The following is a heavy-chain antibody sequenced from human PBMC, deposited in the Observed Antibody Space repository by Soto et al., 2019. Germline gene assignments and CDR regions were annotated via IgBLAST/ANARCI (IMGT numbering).Heavy chain of an antibody. CDR2: INHSGST. CDR3: ARGGWCMLSQFHCWDWFDP. D-gene: IGHD2-8*01. CDR1: GGSFSGYY. Sequence: QVQLQQWGAGLLKPSETLSLTCAVYGGSFSGYYWSWIRQPPGKGLEWIGEINHSGSTNYNPSLKSRVTTSVDTSKNQFSLKLSSVTAADTAVYYCARGGWCMLSQFHCWDWFDPWGQGTLVTVSS. V-gene: IGHV4-34*01. J-gene: IGHJ5*02.